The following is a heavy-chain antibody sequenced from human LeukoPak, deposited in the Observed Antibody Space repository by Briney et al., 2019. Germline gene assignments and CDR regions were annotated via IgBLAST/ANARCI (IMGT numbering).Heavy chain of an antibody. CDR1: GYTFTGYY. CDR3: ARGVTARGFYYYMDI. D-gene: IGHD2-21*02. CDR2: INPTSGGT. Sequence: ASVKVSCKVSGYTFTGYYIHWVRQAPGQGLEWMGWINPTSGGTNYAQKFQGRVTMTRDTSISTAYMELSRLRSDDTAVYSCARGVTARGFYYYMDIWGRGTTVTVSS. J-gene: IGHJ6*03. V-gene: IGHV1-2*02.